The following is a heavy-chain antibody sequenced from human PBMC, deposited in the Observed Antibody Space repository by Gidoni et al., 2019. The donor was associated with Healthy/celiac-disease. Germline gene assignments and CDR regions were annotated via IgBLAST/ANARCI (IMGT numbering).Heavy chain of an antibody. D-gene: IGHD1-26*01. CDR1: GFTFSSYD. CDR2: IGTAGDT. V-gene: IGHV3-13*04. J-gene: IGHJ4*02. CDR3: ARGDISGSYSY. Sequence: EVQLVESGGGVVQPGGCLRLSCAASGFTFSSYDMHWVRQATGKGLELVSAIGTAGDTYYPGSVKGRFTISRENAKNSLYLQMNSLRAGDTAVYYCARGDISGSYSYWGQGTLVTVSS.